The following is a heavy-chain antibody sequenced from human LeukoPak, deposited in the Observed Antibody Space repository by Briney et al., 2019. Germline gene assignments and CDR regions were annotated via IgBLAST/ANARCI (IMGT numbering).Heavy chain of an antibody. J-gene: IGHJ6*03. Sequence: GGSLRLSCAASGFTFDDYGMSWVRHAPGKGLEWVSGINWNGGSTVYADSVKGRFTISRDNAKNSLYLQMDSLRAEDTALYYCARLGGYDWGGYYYYYMDVWGKGTTVTVSS. CDR2: INWNGGST. CDR3: ARLGGYDWGGYYYYYMDV. V-gene: IGHV3-20*04. D-gene: IGHD5-12*01. CDR1: GFTFDDYG.